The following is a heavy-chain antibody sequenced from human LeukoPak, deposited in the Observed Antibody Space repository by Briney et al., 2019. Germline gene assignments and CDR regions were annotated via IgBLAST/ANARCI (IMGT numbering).Heavy chain of an antibody. CDR1: GFTVSSNY. D-gene: IGHD5-18*01. Sequence: GGSLRLSCAASGFTVSSNYMSWVRQAPGKGLEWVSVIYSGGSTYYADSVKGRFTISRDNSKNTLYLQMNSLRAEDTAVYYCVRLNVDTAMVLDYWGQGTLVTVSS. CDR3: VRLNVDTAMVLDY. J-gene: IGHJ4*02. CDR2: IYSGGST. V-gene: IGHV3-53*01.